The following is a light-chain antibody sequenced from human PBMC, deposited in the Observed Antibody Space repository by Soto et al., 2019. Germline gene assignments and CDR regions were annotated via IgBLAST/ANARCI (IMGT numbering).Light chain of an antibody. Sequence: DIQLTPSPSFLSASVKDRVTFTCRASQGISSYLGWYQQKPGKAPKLLIYATSTLQSWVPSRFSGSGSGTEFTLTISSLQPEDFATYYCQEWTFGQRTKVDIK. V-gene: IGKV1-9*01. J-gene: IGKJ1*01. CDR2: ATS. CDR1: QGISSY. CDR3: QEWT.